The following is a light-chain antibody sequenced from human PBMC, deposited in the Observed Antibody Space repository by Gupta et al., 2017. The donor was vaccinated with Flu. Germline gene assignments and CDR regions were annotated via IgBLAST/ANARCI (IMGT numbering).Light chain of an antibody. J-gene: IGLJ2*01. V-gene: IGLV3-9*01. CDR1: NLGAYD. Sequence: TCVGNNLGAYDVHWYQQKAGQAPVVVIYRDSNRASGTSERFSSSNSGNTATLTISRAQAGDEGDYYCQVWASGGVFGGGTKLTVL. CDR2: RDS. CDR3: QVWASGGV.